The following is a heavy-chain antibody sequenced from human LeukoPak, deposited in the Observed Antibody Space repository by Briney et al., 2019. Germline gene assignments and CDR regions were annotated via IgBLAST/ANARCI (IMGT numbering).Heavy chain of an antibody. J-gene: IGHJ4*02. Sequence: GRSLRLSCAASGFTFSSYGMHWVRQAPGKGLEWVAVISYDGSNKYYADSVKGRFTISRDNSKNTLYLQMNSLRAEDTAVYYCAREQHWDYDYWGQGTLVTVSS. CDR3: AREQHWDYDY. CDR2: ISYDGSNK. CDR1: GFTFSSYG. V-gene: IGHV3-30*03. D-gene: IGHD3-3*02.